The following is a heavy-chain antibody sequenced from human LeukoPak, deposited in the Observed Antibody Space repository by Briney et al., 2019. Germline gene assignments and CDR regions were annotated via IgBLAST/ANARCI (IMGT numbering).Heavy chain of an antibody. V-gene: IGHV3-23*01. D-gene: IGHD1-26*01. Sequence: GGSLRLSCAASGFTFSSYAMSWVRQAPGKGLEWVSAISGSGGSTYYADSVKGRFTISRDNSKNTLYLQMNSLRAEDTAVYYCARDGHSGSYGFDYWGQGTLVTVSS. J-gene: IGHJ4*02. CDR3: ARDGHSGSYGFDY. CDR2: ISGSGGST. CDR1: GFTFSSYA.